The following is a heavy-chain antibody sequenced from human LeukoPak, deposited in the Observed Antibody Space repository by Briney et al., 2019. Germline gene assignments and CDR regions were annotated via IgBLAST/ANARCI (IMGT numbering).Heavy chain of an antibody. CDR3: ARAVPMARGVSYYDY. CDR1: GFTFSSSD. V-gene: IGHV3-13*01. Sequence: GGSLRLSCADSGFTFSSSDMHWVRQATGKGLEWVSAIGPTGDTYYPGSVKGRFTISRENARNSLYLQMNSLRAGDTAVYYCARAVPMARGVSYYDYWGQGTLVTVSS. J-gene: IGHJ4*02. CDR2: IGPTGDT. D-gene: IGHD3-10*01.